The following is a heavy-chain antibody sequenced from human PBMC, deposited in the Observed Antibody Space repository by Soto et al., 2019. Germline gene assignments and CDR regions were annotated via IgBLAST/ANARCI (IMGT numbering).Heavy chain of an antibody. J-gene: IGHJ6*03. CDR3: ASSILQQDYYYYYMDV. Sequence: SETLSLTCAVSSGSISSSNWWSWVRQPPGKGLEWIGEIYHSGSTNYNPSLKSRVTISVDKSKNQFSLKLSSVTAADTAVYYCASSILQQDYYYYYMDVWGKGTTVTVSS. CDR1: SGSISSSNW. D-gene: IGHD6-13*01. V-gene: IGHV4-4*02. CDR2: IYHSGST.